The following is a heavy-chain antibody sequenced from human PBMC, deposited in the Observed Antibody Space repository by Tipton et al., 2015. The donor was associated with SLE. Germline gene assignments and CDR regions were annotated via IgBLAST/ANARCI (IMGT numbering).Heavy chain of an antibody. J-gene: IGHJ6*02. CDR2: ISSNGGTT. CDR1: GFSFSDYA. V-gene: IGHV3-64*02. Sequence: SLRLSCAASGFSFSDYAMHWVRQAPGKGLEYVSGISSNGGTTYYTGSVKGRFTISRDDSKNMLYLQMGSLRPEDMAVYYCARDLGQQLVGYGMDVWGQGTTVTVSS. D-gene: IGHD6-13*01. CDR3: ARDLGQQLVGYGMDV.